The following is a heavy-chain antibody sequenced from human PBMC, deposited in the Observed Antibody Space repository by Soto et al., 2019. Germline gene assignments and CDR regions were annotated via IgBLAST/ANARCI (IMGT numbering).Heavy chain of an antibody. J-gene: IGHJ4*02. CDR1: GFSLSTSGVG. CDR2: IYWDDDK. V-gene: IGHV2-5*02. Sequence: QITLKESGPTLVKPTQNLTLTCTFYGFSLSTSGVGVSWIRQPPGKALEWLALIYWDDDKRYSPSLKSRLTITKDTSKNQVVLTMTNMDPVDTATYYCAHRRRGSYFDDWGQGTLVTVSS. CDR3: AHRRRGSYFDD. D-gene: IGHD3-16*01.